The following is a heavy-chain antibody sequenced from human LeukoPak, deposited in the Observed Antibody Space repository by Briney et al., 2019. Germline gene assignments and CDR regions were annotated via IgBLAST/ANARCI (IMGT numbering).Heavy chain of an antibody. J-gene: IGHJ4*02. D-gene: IGHD6-19*01. Sequence: GASVKVSCKASGYTFTSYGISWVRQAPGQGLEWMGWINTYNGNTNYAQKLQGRVTLTTDTSTNTAYMEVRTLRSDDTAVYYCASSSGWLDYWGQGTLVTVSS. CDR3: ASSSGWLDY. CDR2: INTYNGNT. V-gene: IGHV1-18*01. CDR1: GYTFTSYG.